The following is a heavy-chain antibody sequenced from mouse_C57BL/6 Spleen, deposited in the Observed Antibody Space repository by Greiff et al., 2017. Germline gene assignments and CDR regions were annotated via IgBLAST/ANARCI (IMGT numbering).Heavy chain of an antibody. J-gene: IGHJ2*01. CDR2: IDPETGGT. CDR3: TRWRAPNY. D-gene: IGHD3-1*01. Sequence: LVESGAELVRPGASVTLSCKASGYTFTDYEMHWVKQTPVHGLEWIGAIDPETGGTAYNQKFKGKAILTADKSSSTAYMELRSLTSEDSAVYYCTRWRAPNYWGQGTTLTVSS. V-gene: IGHV1-15*01. CDR1: GYTFTDYE.